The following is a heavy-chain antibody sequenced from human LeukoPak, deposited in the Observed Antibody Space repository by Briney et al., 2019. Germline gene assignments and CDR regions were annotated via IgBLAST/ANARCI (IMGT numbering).Heavy chain of an antibody. V-gene: IGHV3-21*01. CDR2: INSSSSYI. J-gene: IGHJ3*02. CDR1: GFTFSSYS. CDR3: AREMGGAFDI. D-gene: IGHD1-26*01. Sequence: GGSLRLSCAASGFTFSSYSMNWVRQAPGKGLEWVPSINSSSSYIYYADSVKGRFTISRDNAKNSLYLQMNSLRAEDTAVYYCAREMGGAFDIWGQGTMVTVPS.